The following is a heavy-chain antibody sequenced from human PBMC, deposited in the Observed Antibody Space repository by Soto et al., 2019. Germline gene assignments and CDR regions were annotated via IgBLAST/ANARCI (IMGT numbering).Heavy chain of an antibody. CDR3: ARDDRSVSGVLTLDH. V-gene: IGHV1-3*01. CDR2: TNEGSGNT. Sequence: ASVKVSGKATGYSFKNHAVHWVRQAPGQRLEWMGFTNEGSGNTRFSQKFQGRISITRDTSASTVYLDLSSLTSEDTAIYYCARDDRSVSGVLTLDHWGPGTLVTVS. J-gene: IGHJ4*02. D-gene: IGHD3-3*01. CDR1: GYSFKNHA.